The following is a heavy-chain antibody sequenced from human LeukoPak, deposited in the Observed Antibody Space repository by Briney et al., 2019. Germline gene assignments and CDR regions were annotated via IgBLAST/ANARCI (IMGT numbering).Heavy chain of an antibody. CDR2: IIPIFGTA. V-gene: IGHV1-69*06. D-gene: IGHD3-10*01. J-gene: IGHJ4*02. CDR1: GGTFSSYA. Sequence: ASVKVSCKASGGTFSSYAISRVRQAPGQGLEWMGGIIPIFGTANYAQKFQGRVTITADKSTSTAYMELSSLRSEDTAVYYFAVELNYYASGSYSGYFDYWGQGTLVTVSS. CDR3: AVELNYYASGSYSGYFDY.